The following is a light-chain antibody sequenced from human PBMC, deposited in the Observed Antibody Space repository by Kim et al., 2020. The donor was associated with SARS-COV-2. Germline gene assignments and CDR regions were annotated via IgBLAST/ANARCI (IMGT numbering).Light chain of an antibody. CDR3: QQRINWTLT. Sequence: LAPGERATRSCRASESVSSYLAWYQQKPGQAPRLLIYDASNRATGIPARFSGSGSGTDFTLTISSLEPEDVVVYYCQQRINWTLTFGGGTKVDSK. J-gene: IGKJ4*01. CDR1: ESVSSY. CDR2: DAS. V-gene: IGKV3-11*01.